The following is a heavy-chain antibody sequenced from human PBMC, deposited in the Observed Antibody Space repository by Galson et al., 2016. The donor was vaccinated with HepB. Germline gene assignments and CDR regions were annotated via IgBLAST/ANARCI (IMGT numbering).Heavy chain of an antibody. V-gene: IGHV3-23*01. CDR1: GFSFSTFA. J-gene: IGHJ4*02. Sequence: SLRLSCAASGFSFSTFAMSWVRQAPGKGLEWISGITGTGGGTYYADSVKGRFTISRDTSKNTLFLQLSSLRTVDTAVYYCSTSNYKSDSAGFDYWGQGTLVTVSS. CDR2: ITGTGGGT. D-gene: IGHD3-22*01. CDR3: STSNYKSDSAGFDY.